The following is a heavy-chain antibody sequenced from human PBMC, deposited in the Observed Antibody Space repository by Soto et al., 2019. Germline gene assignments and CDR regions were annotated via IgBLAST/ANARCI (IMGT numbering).Heavy chain of an antibody. CDR1: GYNLTPYP. J-gene: IGHJ5*02. V-gene: IGHV3-48*02. Sequence: PGGSLRLSCAPGYNLTPYPVNWVRQAPGKGLEWVAYISSGSDIIYYADSVKGRFSISRDTAKNLVFLQMKSLREDDTAVYYCAGGGISRGGYFDPWGQGTQVTVSS. D-gene: IGHD1-26*01. CDR2: ISSGSDII. CDR3: AGGGISRGGYFDP.